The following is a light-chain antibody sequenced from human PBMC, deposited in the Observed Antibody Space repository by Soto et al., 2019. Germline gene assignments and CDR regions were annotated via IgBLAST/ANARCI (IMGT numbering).Light chain of an antibody. J-gene: IGKJ3*01. V-gene: IGKV3-20*01. CDR2: VAS. Sequence: EIVLTQSPGTLSLSPGERATLSCRASQSFTSNYLAWYQQKPGQAPRLLIYVASSRATGIPDRFSGSGSGTDFTLTIDRLEPEDIAVYYCQQYGSSPSTFVPGIIGDMK. CDR1: QSFTSNY. CDR3: QQYGSSPST.